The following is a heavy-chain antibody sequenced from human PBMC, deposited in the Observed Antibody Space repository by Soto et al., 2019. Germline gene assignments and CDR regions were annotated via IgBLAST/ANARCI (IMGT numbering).Heavy chain of an antibody. D-gene: IGHD1-26*01. J-gene: IGHJ3*02. V-gene: IGHV4-31*03. CDR3: AREVVSPATSDAFDI. Sequence: PSETLSLTCTVSGGSISSNNYFWSWIRQHPGKGLEWIGYISYTGSAYCSPSLESRVTISVDTSKNQFSLRLNSVTAADTAMYYCAREVVSPATSDAFDIWGQGTMVTVSS. CDR1: GGSISSNNYF. CDR2: ISYTGSA.